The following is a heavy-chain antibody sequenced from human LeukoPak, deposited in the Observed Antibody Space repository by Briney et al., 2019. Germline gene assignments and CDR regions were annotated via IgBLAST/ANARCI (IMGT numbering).Heavy chain of an antibody. CDR2: ISSSSSYI. CDR1: GFTFSSYS. V-gene: IGHV3-21*01. Sequence: GGSLRLSCAASGFTFSSYSMNWVRQAPGKGLEWVSSISSSSSYIYYADSVKGRFTISRDSAKNSLYLQMNSLRAEDTAVYYCASGYCSGGSCYRFDYWGQGTLVTVSS. D-gene: IGHD2-15*01. J-gene: IGHJ4*02. CDR3: ASGYCSGGSCYRFDY.